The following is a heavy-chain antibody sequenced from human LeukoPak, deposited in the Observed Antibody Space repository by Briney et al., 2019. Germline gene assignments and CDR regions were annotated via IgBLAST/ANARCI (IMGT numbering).Heavy chain of an antibody. Sequence: ASVKVSCKASGYTFTSYGISWVRQAPGQGLEWMRWISAYNGNTNYAQKLQGRVTMTTDTSTSTAYMELRSLRSDDTAVYYCARDSPHYSYYYGMDVWGQGTTVTVSS. CDR3: ARDSPHYSYYYGMDV. CDR1: GYTFTSYG. CDR2: ISAYNGNT. V-gene: IGHV1-18*01. J-gene: IGHJ6*02.